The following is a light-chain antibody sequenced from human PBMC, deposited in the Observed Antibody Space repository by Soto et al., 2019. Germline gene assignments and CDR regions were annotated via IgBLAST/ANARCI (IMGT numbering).Light chain of an antibody. CDR1: SSDVGSYNL. Sequence: QSVLTQPASVSGSPGQSITISCTGTSSDVGSYNLVSWYQQHPGKAPKLMIYEGSKRPSGVSNRFSGSKSGNTASLTISGLQAEDEADYYCCSNAGTHVVFGGGTKVTVL. CDR3: CSNAGTHVV. J-gene: IGLJ2*01. CDR2: EGS. V-gene: IGLV2-23*01.